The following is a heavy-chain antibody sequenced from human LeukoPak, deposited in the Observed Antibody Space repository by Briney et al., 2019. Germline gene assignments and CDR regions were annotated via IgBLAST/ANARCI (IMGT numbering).Heavy chain of an antibody. J-gene: IGHJ2*01. CDR1: GGSISSHY. V-gene: IGHV4-59*11. Sequence: SETLSLTCTVSGGSISSHYWSWIRHPPGKGLEWIGYIYYSGSTNYNPSLKSRVTISVDTSKNQFSLKLSSVTAADTAVYYCARVITIFGVVRGYFDLWGRGTLVTVSS. CDR3: ARVITIFGVVRGYFDL. CDR2: IYYSGST. D-gene: IGHD3-3*01.